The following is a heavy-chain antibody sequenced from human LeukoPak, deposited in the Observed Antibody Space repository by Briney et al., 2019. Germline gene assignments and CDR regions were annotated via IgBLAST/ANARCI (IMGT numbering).Heavy chain of an antibody. J-gene: IGHJ3*01. V-gene: IGHV3-21*01. D-gene: IGHD1-26*01. CDR2: ISSSSSYI. Sequence: GGSLRLSCAASGFTFSSYSMNWVRQAPGKGLEWVSSISSSSSYIYYADSVKGRFTISRDNAKNSLYLQMNSLRAEDTAVYYCARGRVSYFAFDLLGQGTMVTVSS. CDR1: GFTFSSYS. CDR3: ARGRVSYFAFDL.